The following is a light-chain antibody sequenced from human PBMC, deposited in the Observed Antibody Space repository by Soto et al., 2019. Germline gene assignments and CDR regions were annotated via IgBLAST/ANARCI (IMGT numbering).Light chain of an antibody. CDR3: QQRRDWPIT. J-gene: IGKJ4*01. CDR1: PSVDTL. CDR2: DAS. V-gene: IGKV3-11*01. Sequence: EIVLTQSPATLSLSPGERATLSCRASPSVDTLLSWYQQKPGQVPRLLIYDASKRATGIPARFSGSGSGTEFTLTISSLEPEDYAVYYCQQRRDWPITCGGGTKVEIK.